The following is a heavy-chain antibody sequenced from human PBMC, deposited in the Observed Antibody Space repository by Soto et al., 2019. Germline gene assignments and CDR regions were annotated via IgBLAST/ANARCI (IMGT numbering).Heavy chain of an antibody. J-gene: IGHJ4*02. V-gene: IGHV1-18*01. CDR2: ISAYNGNT. Sequence: QVQLVQSGAEVKKPGASVKVSCKASGYTFTSYFISWGRQAPGQGLEWMGWISAYNGNTNYAQNLQGSVTMTTDTATSPAYMELRSLRSADTAVYDCARDIPPVDCCGQGTLVTVS. CDR3: ARDIPPVDC. CDR1: GYTFTSYF.